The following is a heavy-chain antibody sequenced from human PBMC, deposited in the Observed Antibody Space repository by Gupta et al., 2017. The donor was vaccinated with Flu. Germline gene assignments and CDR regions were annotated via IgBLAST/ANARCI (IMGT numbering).Heavy chain of an antibody. CDR1: GFTFSWYT. V-gene: IGHV3-48*02. CDR2: ISGSGGTT. Sequence: EVQLVESGGGLIQPGGSLRLSCAASGFTFSWYTMNWVRQAPGKGPEWISYISGSGGTTYYAHSVRGRFTVSRDNAEGSLYLQMNSLTDEDTGTYFCAGNMVPGFSYPYYFDYWGRGTLVTVSS. D-gene: IGHD3-10*01. CDR3: AGNMVPGFSYPYYFDY. J-gene: IGHJ4*02.